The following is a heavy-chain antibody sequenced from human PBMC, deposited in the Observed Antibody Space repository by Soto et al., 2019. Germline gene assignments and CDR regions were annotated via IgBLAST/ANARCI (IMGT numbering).Heavy chain of an antibody. CDR2: IYYSGST. CDR3: ARVPEGYCSGGSCYIWFDP. J-gene: IGHJ5*02. Sequence: PSETLSLTCTVSGGSISSYYWSWIRQPPGKGLEWIGYIYYSGSTNYNPSLKSRVTISVDTSKNQFSLKLSSVTAADTAVYYCARVPEGYCSGGSCYIWFDPWGQGTLVTVSS. V-gene: IGHV4-59*01. D-gene: IGHD2-15*01. CDR1: GGSISSYY.